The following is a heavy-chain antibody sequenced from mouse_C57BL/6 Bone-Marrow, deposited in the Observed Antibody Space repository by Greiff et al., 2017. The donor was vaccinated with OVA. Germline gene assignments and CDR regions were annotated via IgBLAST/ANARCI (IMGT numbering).Heavy chain of an antibody. CDR2: IDPSDSET. CDR3: ARDGRTPAWFAY. CDR1: GYTFTSYW. V-gene: IGHV1-52*01. J-gene: IGHJ3*01. Sequence: VQLQQPGAELVRPGSSVKLSCKASGYTFTSYWMHWVKQRPIQGLEWIGNIDPSDSETHYNQKFKDKATLTVDKSSSTAYMQLSSLTSEDSADYYCARDGRTPAWFAYWGQGTLVTVSA. D-gene: IGHD2-3*01.